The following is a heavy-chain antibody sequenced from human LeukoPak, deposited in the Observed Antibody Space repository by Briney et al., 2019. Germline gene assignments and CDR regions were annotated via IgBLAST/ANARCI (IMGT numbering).Heavy chain of an antibody. D-gene: IGHD4-11*01. CDR2: IYHSGST. Sequence: PSETLSLTCTVSGGSISSGGYYWSWIRQPPGKGLEWIGYIYHSGSTYYNPSLKSRVTISVDRSKNQFSLKLSSVTAADTAVYYCAREAPYSNYGWFDPWGQGTLVTVSS. CDR3: AREAPYSNYGWFDP. J-gene: IGHJ5*02. CDR1: GGSISSGGYY. V-gene: IGHV4-30-2*01.